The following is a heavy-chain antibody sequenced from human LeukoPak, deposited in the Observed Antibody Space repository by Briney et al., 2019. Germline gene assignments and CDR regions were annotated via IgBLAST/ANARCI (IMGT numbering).Heavy chain of an antibody. CDR3: ARAKYYYGSGSYYPDY. CDR2: ISAYNGNT. V-gene: IGHV1-18*01. Sequence: GASVKVSCKASGYTFTSYGISWVRQAPGQGLEWMGWISAYNGNTNYAQTLQGRVTMTTDTSTSTAYMELRSLRSDDTAVYYCARAKYYYGSGSYYPDYWGQGTLVTVSS. D-gene: IGHD3-10*01. J-gene: IGHJ4*02. CDR1: GYTFTSYG.